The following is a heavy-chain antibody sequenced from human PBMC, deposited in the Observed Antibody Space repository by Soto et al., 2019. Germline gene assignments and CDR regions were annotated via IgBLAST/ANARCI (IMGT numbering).Heavy chain of an antibody. J-gene: IGHJ4*02. V-gene: IGHV4-31*03. CDR2: IYYSGTT. Sequence: PSETLSLTCTVSGGSISSGGYYWSWIRQHPGKGLEWIGYIYYSGTTYYNPSLKSRVTISADTSKNQLSLRLSSVTAADTAVYYCARHNSYSPHDYWGRGTLVTVSS. CDR3: ARHNSYSPHDY. CDR1: GGSISSGGYY. D-gene: IGHD6-13*01.